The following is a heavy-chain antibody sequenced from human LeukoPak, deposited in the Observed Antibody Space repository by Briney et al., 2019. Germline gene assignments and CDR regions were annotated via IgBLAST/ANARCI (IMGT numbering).Heavy chain of an antibody. Sequence: PSETLSLTCTVSGGSISSYYWSWIRQPPGKGLEWIGYIYYSGSTNYNPSLKSRVTISVDTSKNQFSLKLSSVTAADTAVYYCARHGGGVLRYFDWLPTDYLDYWGQGTLVTVSS. CDR1: GGSISSYY. J-gene: IGHJ4*02. V-gene: IGHV4-59*08. D-gene: IGHD3-9*01. CDR3: ARHGGGVLRYFDWLPTDYLDY. CDR2: IYYSGST.